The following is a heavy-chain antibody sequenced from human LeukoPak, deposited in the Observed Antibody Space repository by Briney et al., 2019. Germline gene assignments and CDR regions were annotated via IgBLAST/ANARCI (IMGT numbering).Heavy chain of an antibody. V-gene: IGHV3-7*01. CDR3: ARDSVHSGSYPDAFDI. D-gene: IGHD1-26*01. Sequence: GGSLRLSCAASGFTFSSYWMSWVRQAPGKGLEWVANIKQDGSEKYYVDSVKGRFTISRDNAKNSLYLQMNSLRAEDTAVYYCARDSVHSGSYPDAFDIWGQGTMVTVSS. J-gene: IGHJ3*02. CDR2: IKQDGSEK. CDR1: GFTFSSYW.